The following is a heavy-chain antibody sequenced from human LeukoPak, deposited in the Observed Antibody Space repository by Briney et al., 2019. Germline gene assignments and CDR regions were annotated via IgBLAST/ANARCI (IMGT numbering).Heavy chain of an antibody. D-gene: IGHD5-24*01. Sequence: PSETLSLTCTVSGGSIISYYWRWIRQPPGKGLEYIGYIYSSGSTNYNPSLKSRVTISVDTSKNHFSLKLSSVTAADTAVYYCARLESASFDPWGQGTLVTVSS. CDR3: ARLESASFDP. J-gene: IGHJ5*02. CDR2: IYSSGST. V-gene: IGHV4-59*08. CDR1: GGSIISYY.